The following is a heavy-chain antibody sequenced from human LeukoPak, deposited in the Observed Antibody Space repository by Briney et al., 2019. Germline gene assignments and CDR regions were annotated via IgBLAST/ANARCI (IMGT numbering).Heavy chain of an antibody. J-gene: IGHJ1*01. CDR3: ARVDNNGLYSEYFDH. Sequence: GGSLRLSCAASGFTFSSYAMSWVRQAPGKGLEWVSSITSTSTYIYYGDSVKGRFTTSRDNAKNSLFLQMHSLRAEDTAVYYCARVDNNGLYSEYFDHWGQGTLVIVSS. V-gene: IGHV3-21*01. CDR1: GFTFSSYA. CDR2: ITSTSTYI. D-gene: IGHD6-19*01.